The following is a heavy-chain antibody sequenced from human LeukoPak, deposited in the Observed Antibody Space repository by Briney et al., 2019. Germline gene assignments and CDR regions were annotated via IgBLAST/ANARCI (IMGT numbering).Heavy chain of an antibody. J-gene: IGHJ4*02. Sequence: SETLSLTCTVSGGSISSGDSYWNWVRQPPGKGLEWIAYIYSSGSTYYNPSLKSRVTISVDTSKNQFSLKLNSVTAADTAVYYCARRDFWSGYYNYWGQGTLVTVSS. CDR1: GGSISSGDSY. CDR3: ARRDFWSGYYNY. D-gene: IGHD3-3*01. CDR2: IYSSGST. V-gene: IGHV4-30-4*01.